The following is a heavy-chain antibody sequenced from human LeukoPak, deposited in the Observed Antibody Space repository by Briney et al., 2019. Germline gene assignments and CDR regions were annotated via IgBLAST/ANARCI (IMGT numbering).Heavy chain of an antibody. J-gene: IGHJ4*02. CDR3: ARGGPRYSSSWYYFDY. CDR1: GFTFSSYA. CDR2: ISYDGSNK. Sequence: PGGSLRLSCAASGFTFSSYAMHWVRRAPGKGLEWVAVISYDGSNKYYADSVKGRFTISRDDSKNTLYLQMNSLRAEDTAVYYCARGGPRYSSSWYYFDYWGQGTLVTVSS. V-gene: IGHV3-30*01. D-gene: IGHD6-13*01.